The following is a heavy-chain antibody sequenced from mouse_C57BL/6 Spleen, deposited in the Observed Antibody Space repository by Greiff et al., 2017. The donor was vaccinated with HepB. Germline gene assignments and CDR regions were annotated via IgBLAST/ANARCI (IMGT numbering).Heavy chain of an antibody. Sequence: EVMLVESEGGLVQPGSSMKLSCTASGFTFSDYYMAWVRQVPEKGLEWVANINYDGSSTYYLDSLKSRFIISRDNAKNILYLQMSSLKSEDTATYYCAREGIYDGYYGYFDVWGTGTTVTVSS. CDR2: INYDGSST. J-gene: IGHJ1*03. V-gene: IGHV5-16*01. D-gene: IGHD2-3*01. CDR1: GFTFSDYY. CDR3: AREGIYDGYYGYFDV.